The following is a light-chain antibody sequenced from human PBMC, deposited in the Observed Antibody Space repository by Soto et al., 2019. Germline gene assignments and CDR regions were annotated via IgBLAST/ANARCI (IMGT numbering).Light chain of an antibody. J-gene: IGKJ1*01. V-gene: IGKV1-8*01. Sequence: AIRMTKSPSSLSASTGDRVTITCRASQSISSYLAWYQQKPGKAPQLLIYAASTWESGVPSRFSGSGSGTDFTLTISCLQSEDFATYYCQQYYKSPRTFGQGTKVEIK. CDR2: AAS. CDR1: QSISSY. CDR3: QQYYKSPRT.